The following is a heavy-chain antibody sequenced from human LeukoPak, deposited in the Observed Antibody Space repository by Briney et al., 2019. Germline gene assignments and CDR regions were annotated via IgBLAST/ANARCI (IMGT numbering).Heavy chain of an antibody. D-gene: IGHD6-6*01. CDR1: GYTFTGYY. V-gene: IGHV1-2*02. Sequence: GASVKVSCKASGYTFTGYYMHWVRQAPGQGLEWMGWINPNSGGTNYAQKFQGRVTMTRGTSISTAYMELSRLRSDDTAVYYCARLSIAARPGDDYWGQGTLVTVSS. J-gene: IGHJ4*02. CDR2: INPNSGGT. CDR3: ARLSIAARPGDDY.